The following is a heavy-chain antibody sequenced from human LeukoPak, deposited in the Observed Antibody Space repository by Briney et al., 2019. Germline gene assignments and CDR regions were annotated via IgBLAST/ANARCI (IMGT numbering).Heavy chain of an antibody. J-gene: IGHJ5*02. Sequence: GGSLRLSCTASGFTFSTDTINWVRQAPGKGLEWVSSISSGSNYKYYAHSVKGRFTISRDNANNSLYLQMNSLRAEDTAVYYCARAGYNWNDNWFDPWGQGTLVTVSS. CDR1: GFTFSTDT. D-gene: IGHD1-1*01. CDR2: ISSGSNYK. V-gene: IGHV3-21*01. CDR3: ARAGYNWNDNWFDP.